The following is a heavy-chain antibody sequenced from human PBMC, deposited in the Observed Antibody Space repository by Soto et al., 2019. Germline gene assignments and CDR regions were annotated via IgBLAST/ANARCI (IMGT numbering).Heavy chain of an antibody. J-gene: IGHJ4*02. D-gene: IGHD1-26*01. V-gene: IGHV4-39*01. CDR2: IYYSGTT. CDR3: AGGNSGRSLAY. CDR1: GASISSSSYY. Sequence: SETLSLTCTVSGASISSSSYYWGWIRQPPGKGLEWIASIYYSGTTYYNTSLKSRVTISVDTSKNQLSLRLTSVTAADTAVYYCAGGNSGRSLAYWGQGTLVTVSS.